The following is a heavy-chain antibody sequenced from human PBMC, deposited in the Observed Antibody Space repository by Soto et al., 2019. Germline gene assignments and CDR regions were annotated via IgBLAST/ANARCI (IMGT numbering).Heavy chain of an antibody. Sequence: SETLSLTCTVSGGSISSYYWSWIRQPPGKGLEWFGYIYYSGSTNYNPFLKSRVTISVDTSKNQFSLKLSSVTAADTAVYFFARTDYYYDISGYAPDAFDIWGRGTMVTVSS. V-gene: IGHV4-59*01. CDR1: GGSISSYY. CDR3: ARTDYYYDISGYAPDAFDI. D-gene: IGHD3-22*01. CDR2: IYYSGST. J-gene: IGHJ3*02.